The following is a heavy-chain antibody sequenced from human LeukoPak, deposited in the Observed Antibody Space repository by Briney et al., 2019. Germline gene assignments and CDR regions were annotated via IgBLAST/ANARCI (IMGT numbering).Heavy chain of an antibody. D-gene: IGHD3-10*01. CDR2: IYYSGST. Sequence: SETLSLTCTVSGGSVSSGSYYWSWIRQPPGKGLEWIGNIYYSGSTNHNPSLKSRVTISVDTSKNQFSLKLSSVTAAATAVYYCARNSGGLVPRQYYFDYWGQGTLVTVSS. V-gene: IGHV4-61*01. CDR3: ARNSGGLVPRQYYFDY. CDR1: GGSVSSGSYY. J-gene: IGHJ4*02.